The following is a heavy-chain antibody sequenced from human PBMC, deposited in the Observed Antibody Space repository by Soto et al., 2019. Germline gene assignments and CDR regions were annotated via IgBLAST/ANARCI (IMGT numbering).Heavy chain of an antibody. D-gene: IGHD5-12*01. V-gene: IGHV1-69*13. CDR1: GGTFSSYA. Sequence: SVKVSCKASGGTFSSYAISWVRQAPGQGLEWMGGIIPIFGTANYAQKFQGRVTITADESTSTAYMELSSLRSEDTAVYYCARGERAPLYSGYGYYYYYYYYGMDVWGQGTTVTVSS. CDR3: ARGERAPLYSGYGYYYYYYYYGMDV. J-gene: IGHJ6*02. CDR2: IIPIFGTA.